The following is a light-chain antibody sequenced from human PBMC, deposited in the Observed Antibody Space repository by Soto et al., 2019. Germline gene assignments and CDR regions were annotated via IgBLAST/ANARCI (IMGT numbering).Light chain of an antibody. V-gene: IGLV2-23*02. CDR1: SSDVGRFNL. CDR3: FSYVDVKNVL. Sequence: QSALTQPASVSGSPGQSITISCTGTSSDVGRFNLVSWYQQYPGTAPRLMIYEVSRRPSGVSNRFSGSKSGNTAYLTISGLQAEDEADYHCFSYVDVKNVLFGGGTKVTVL. J-gene: IGLJ2*01. CDR2: EVS.